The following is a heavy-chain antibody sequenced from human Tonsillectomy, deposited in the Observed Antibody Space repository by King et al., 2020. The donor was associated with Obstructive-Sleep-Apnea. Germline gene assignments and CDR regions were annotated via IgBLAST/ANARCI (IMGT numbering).Heavy chain of an antibody. CDR2: IFYSGRT. V-gene: IGHV4-59*01. CDR3: ARGGSSGYYRDPFDY. J-gene: IGHJ4*02. D-gene: IGHD3-22*01. CDR1: GCSIRRDY. Sequence: QLQESGPGLVKPSETLSLTCTVAGCSIRRDYWSWIRQPPGKGLEWIGYIFYSGRTNFNPSLKSRITISVDTSKNQCSRKLSSVTAADTAVYYCARGGSSGYYRDPFDYWGQGTLVTVSS.